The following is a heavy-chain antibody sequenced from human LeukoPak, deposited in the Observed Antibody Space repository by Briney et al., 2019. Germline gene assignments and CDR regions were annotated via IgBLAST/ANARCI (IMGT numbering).Heavy chain of an antibody. V-gene: IGHV3-23*01. CDR1: GFTFSSYA. Sequence: PGGSLRLSCAASGFTFSSYAMSWVRQAPGKGLEWVSAIGSGGESTYYADSVKGRFTISRDNSRNTVYLQMSSLRAEDTAVYYCAKGSPGWPYYFDHWGQGSLVSVSS. D-gene: IGHD2-15*01. CDR2: IGSGGEST. CDR3: AKGSPGWPYYFDH. J-gene: IGHJ4*02.